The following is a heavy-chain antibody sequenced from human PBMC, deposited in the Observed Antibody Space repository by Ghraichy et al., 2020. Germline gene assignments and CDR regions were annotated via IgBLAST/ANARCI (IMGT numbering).Heavy chain of an antibody. V-gene: IGHV3-23*01. D-gene: IGHD6-19*01. CDR1: GFTFSSYA. J-gene: IGHJ4*02. CDR3: AKGTNIAVAGTCFDY. Sequence: GGSLRLSCAASGFTFSSYAMSWVRQAPGKGLEWVSAISGSGGSTYYADSVKGRFTISRDNSKNTLYLQMNSLRAEDTAVYYCAKGTNIAVAGTCFDYWGQGTLVTVSS. CDR2: ISGSGGST.